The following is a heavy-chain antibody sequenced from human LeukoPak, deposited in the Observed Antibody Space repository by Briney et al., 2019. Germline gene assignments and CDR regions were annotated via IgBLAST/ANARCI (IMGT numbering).Heavy chain of an antibody. J-gene: IGHJ4*02. CDR3: ARENARDGFNF. V-gene: IGHV3-64*01. D-gene: IGHD5-24*01. CDR2: ISNNGGST. CDR1: GFTFSSYT. Sequence: GGSLRLSCAASGFTFSSYTRFWVRQAPGMGLEYVSAISNNGGSTYYANSVKGRFTISRDNSKNTLYLQMGSLRPEDMAVYYCARENARDGFNFWGQGTLVTVSS.